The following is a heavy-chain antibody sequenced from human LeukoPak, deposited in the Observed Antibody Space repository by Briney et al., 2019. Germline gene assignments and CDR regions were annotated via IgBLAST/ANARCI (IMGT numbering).Heavy chain of an antibody. D-gene: IGHD3-22*01. V-gene: IGHV1-46*01. Sequence: ASVKVSCKASGYTFTSYYMHWVRQAPGQGLEWMGIINPSGGSTSYAQKFQGRVTMTRDTSTSTVYMELSSLRSEDTAAYYCARAGRSDYYDSSGYPSFYFDYWGQGTLVTVSS. CDR3: ARAGRSDYYDSSGYPSFYFDY. CDR2: INPSGGST. J-gene: IGHJ4*02. CDR1: GYTFTSYY.